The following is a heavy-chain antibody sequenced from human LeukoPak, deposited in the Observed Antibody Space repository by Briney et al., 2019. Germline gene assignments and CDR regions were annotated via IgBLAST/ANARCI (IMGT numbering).Heavy chain of an antibody. CDR3: AKDQQNIYGDYSGRACDI. Sequence: GGSLRLSCADSGFTFCSYAMSWVRQAPGKGRGWVSAISGSGGSTYYADSVKGRFTISRDNPKNTLYLQMNRVRAEDTAVYYRAKDQQNIYGDYSGRACDIWAQRTRDTVSS. D-gene: IGHD4-17*01. J-gene: IGHJ3*02. CDR1: GFTFCSYA. CDR2: ISGSGGST. V-gene: IGHV3-23*01.